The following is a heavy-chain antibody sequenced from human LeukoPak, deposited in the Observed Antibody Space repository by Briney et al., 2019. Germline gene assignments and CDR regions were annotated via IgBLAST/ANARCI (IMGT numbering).Heavy chain of an antibody. V-gene: IGHV1-46*01. Sequence: ASVKVSCKASGYTFTSNYIHWVRQAPGQGLEWMGIINPSGGSTSYAQKFQGRVTMTRDTSTSTVYMELSSLRSEDTAVYYCARDPGARFLEWSYFDYWGQGTLVTVSS. J-gene: IGHJ4*02. D-gene: IGHD3-3*01. CDR1: GYTFTSNY. CDR3: ARDPGARFLEWSYFDY. CDR2: INPSGGST.